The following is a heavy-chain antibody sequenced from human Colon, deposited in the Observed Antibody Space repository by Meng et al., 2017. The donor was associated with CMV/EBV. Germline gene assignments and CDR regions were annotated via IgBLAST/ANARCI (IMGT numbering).Heavy chain of an antibody. J-gene: IGHJ4*02. CDR3: AKIYWNYRGLIDY. Sequence: GGSLRLSCAASGFTFSSYWMHWVRQVPGKGLVWVSRIKSDGSSTNYADSVKGRFTISRDNAKNTVYLQMNSLRVEDTAVYYCAKIYWNYRGLIDYWGQGTLVTVSS. D-gene: IGHD1-7*01. CDR1: GFTFSSYW. V-gene: IGHV3-74*01. CDR2: IKSDGSST.